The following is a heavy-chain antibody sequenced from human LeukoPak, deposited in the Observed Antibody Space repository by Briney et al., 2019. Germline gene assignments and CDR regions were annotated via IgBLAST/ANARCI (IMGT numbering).Heavy chain of an antibody. J-gene: IGHJ4*02. V-gene: IGHV4-39*07. CDR1: GGSISSGSYY. Sequence: SATLSLTCTVSGGSISSGSYYWGWVRQPPGKGLEWIGSIYYSGSTYYNPSLKSRVTISVDRSKNQFSLKLSSVTAADTAVYYCARASAPGGVYDFWSGFGYWGQGTLVTVSS. CDR3: ARASAPGGVYDFWSGFGY. D-gene: IGHD3-3*01. CDR2: IYYSGST.